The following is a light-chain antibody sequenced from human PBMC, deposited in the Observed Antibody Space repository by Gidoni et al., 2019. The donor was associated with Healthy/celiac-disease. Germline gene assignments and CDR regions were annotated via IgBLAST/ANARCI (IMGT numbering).Light chain of an antibody. V-gene: IGKV3-11*01. Sequence: EIVLTQSPATLALSPGDRATLSCRASQSVSSYLAWYQQKPGQAPSLLIYDASNRATGIPARFSGSGSGTDFTLTISRLEPEDFAVYYCQQRSHWITFGQGTRLEIK. CDR2: DAS. J-gene: IGKJ5*01. CDR1: QSVSSY. CDR3: QQRSHWIT.